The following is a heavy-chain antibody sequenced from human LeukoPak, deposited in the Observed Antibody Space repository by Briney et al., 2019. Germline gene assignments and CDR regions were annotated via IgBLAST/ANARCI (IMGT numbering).Heavy chain of an antibody. CDR2: IKQDGSEK. Sequence: GGSLRLSCAASGFTFSSYWMSWVRQAQGKGLEWVANIKQDGSEKYYVDSVEGRFTISRDNSKNTLYLQMNSLRAEDTAVYYCASTYSSSSPYYYYYYMDVWGKGTTVTISS. J-gene: IGHJ6*03. CDR1: GFTFSSYW. CDR3: ASTYSSSSPYYYYYYMDV. D-gene: IGHD6-13*01. V-gene: IGHV3-7*01.